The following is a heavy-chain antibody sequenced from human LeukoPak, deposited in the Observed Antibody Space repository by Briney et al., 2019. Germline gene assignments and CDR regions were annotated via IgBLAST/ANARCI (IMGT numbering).Heavy chain of an antibody. J-gene: IGHJ4*02. CDR2: IIPIFGTA. CDR1: GGTFSSYA. Sequence: ASVKVSCKASGGTFSSYAISWVRQAPGQGLEWMGGIIPIFGTANYAQKFQGRVTITADESTSTAYMELSSLRSEDTAVYYCARAGAYDFWSGYLDSFDYWGQGALVTVSS. CDR3: ARAGAYDFWSGYLDSFDY. V-gene: IGHV1-69*01. D-gene: IGHD3-3*01.